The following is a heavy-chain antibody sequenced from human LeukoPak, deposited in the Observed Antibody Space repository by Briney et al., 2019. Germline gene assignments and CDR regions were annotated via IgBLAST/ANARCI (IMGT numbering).Heavy chain of an antibody. D-gene: IGHD3-9*01. CDR2: IYYSGST. CDR3: ARSLDFDWLSEYYFDY. J-gene: IGHJ4*02. V-gene: IGHV4-59*01. CDR1: GGSISSYY. Sequence: SGTLSLTCTVSGGSISSYYWSWIRQPPGKGLEWIGYIYYSGSTNYNPSLKSRVTISVDTSKNQFSLKLSSVTAADTAVYYCARSLDFDWLSEYYFDYWGQGTLVTVSS.